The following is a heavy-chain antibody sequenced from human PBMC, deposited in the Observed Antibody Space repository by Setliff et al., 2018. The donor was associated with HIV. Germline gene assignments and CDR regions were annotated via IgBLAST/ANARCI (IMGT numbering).Heavy chain of an antibody. V-gene: IGHV5-51*01. CDR1: GDSFTSSW. D-gene: IGHD2-15*01. Sequence: GESLKISCKGPGDSFTSSWIGWVRQMPGKGLEWMGIINPGDSDTRYSPSFQGQVTISADKSISTAYLQWSSLKASDTAMYYCARHGRGYCSGGSCYSDYYYMDVWGKGTTVTVS. CDR3: ARHGRGYCSGGSCYSDYYYMDV. J-gene: IGHJ6*03. CDR2: INPGDSDT.